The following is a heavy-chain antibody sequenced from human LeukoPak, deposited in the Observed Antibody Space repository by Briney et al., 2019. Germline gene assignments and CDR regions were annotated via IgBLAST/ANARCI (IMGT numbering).Heavy chain of an antibody. V-gene: IGHV3-48*04. CDR2: ISSSSSTI. D-gene: IGHD6-13*01. CDR1: GFTFSSYS. CDR3: AVYSSSWYLGPQRGGKYFQH. J-gene: IGHJ1*01. Sequence: GGSLRFSCAASGFTFSSYSMNWVRQAPGKGLEWVSYISSSSSTIYYADSVKGRFTISRDNAKNSLYLQMSSLRAEDTAVYFCAVYSSSWYLGPQRGGKYFQHWGQGTLVTVSS.